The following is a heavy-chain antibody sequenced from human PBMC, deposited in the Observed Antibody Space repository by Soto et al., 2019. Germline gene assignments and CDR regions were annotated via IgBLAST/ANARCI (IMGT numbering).Heavy chain of an antibody. D-gene: IGHD3-10*01. Sequence: PSETLSLTCTVSGGSVSSGSYYWSWIRQPPGKGLEWIGYIYYSGSTNYNPSLKSRVTISVDTSKNQFSLKLSSVTAADTAVYYWARKTGAKYYYYYYGMDVWGQGTTVTVSS. J-gene: IGHJ6*02. V-gene: IGHV4-61*01. CDR3: ARKTGAKYYYYYYGMDV. CDR1: GGSVSSGSYY. CDR2: IYYSGST.